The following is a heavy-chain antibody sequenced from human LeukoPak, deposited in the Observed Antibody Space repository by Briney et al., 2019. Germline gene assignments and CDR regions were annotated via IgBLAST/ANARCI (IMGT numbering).Heavy chain of an antibody. D-gene: IGHD3-10*01. CDR3: ARDYGSGSPYFDI. V-gene: IGHV4-30-4*01. CDR2: IYYNGNT. Sequence: PSETLSLTCTVSGGSISSGDYYWSWIRQPPGKGLEWIGYIYYNGNTYFNPSLKSRVTISVDTSKSQFSLKLTSVTAADTAVYYCARDYGSGSPYFDIWGQGTMVTVSS. CDR1: GGSISSGDYY. J-gene: IGHJ3*02.